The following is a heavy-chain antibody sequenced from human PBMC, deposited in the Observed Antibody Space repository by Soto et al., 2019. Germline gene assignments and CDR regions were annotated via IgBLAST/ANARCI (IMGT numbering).Heavy chain of an antibody. CDR3: ARNYYDSSGYYKDNWFDP. D-gene: IGHD3-22*01. Sequence: PSETLSLTCTVSGGSISSGGYYWSWIRQHPGKGLEWIGYIYYSGSTYYNPSLKSRVTISVDTSKNQFSLKLSSVTAADTAVYYCARNYYDSSGYYKDNWFDPWGQGTLGTVSA. CDR2: IYYSGST. V-gene: IGHV4-31*03. CDR1: GGSISSGGYY. J-gene: IGHJ5*02.